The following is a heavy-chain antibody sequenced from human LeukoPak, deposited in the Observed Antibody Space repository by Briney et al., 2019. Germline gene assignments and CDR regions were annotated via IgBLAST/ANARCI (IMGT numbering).Heavy chain of an antibody. CDR2: IYYSGIT. V-gene: IGHV4-39*01. CDR1: GDSFSGYY. CDR3: ARPLDTTFFNAFDI. J-gene: IGHJ3*02. Sequence: SETLSLTCAVYGDSFSGYYWSWIRQPPGKGLEWIGSIYYSGITFYNPSLKSRLTISVDTSKNQFSLKLTSVTAADTAVYYCARPLDTTFFNAFDIWGQGTMVTVSS. D-gene: IGHD2/OR15-2a*01.